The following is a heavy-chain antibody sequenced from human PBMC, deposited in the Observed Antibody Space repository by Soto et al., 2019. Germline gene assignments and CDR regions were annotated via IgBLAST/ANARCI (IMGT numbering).Heavy chain of an antibody. CDR3: ATPYRDYDH. CDR2: IFPADSDT. D-gene: IGHD4-17*01. V-gene: IGHV5-51*01. Sequence: GESLKISCKGSGYSFNTFWIGWVRQMPGKGLEWMGIIFPADSDTKYSPSFQGQVTISADKSISTAYLQWSSLKASDTGMYYCATPYRDYDHWGQGTLVTVSS. J-gene: IGHJ5*02. CDR1: GYSFNTFW.